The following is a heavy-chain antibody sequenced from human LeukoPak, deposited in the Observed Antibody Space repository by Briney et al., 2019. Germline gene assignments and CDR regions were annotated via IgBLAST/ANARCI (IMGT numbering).Heavy chain of an antibody. D-gene: IGHD3-9*01. Sequence: SETLSLTCTVSGGSISSYYWSWIRQPPGKGLGWIGEINHSGSTNYNPSLKGRVTISVDTSKNQFSLKLSSVTAADTAVYYCARTDSLTGPRRWLGYFQRWGQGTLVTVSS. CDR3: ARTDSLTGPRRWLGYFQR. V-gene: IGHV4-34*01. CDR1: GGSISSYY. CDR2: INHSGST. J-gene: IGHJ1*01.